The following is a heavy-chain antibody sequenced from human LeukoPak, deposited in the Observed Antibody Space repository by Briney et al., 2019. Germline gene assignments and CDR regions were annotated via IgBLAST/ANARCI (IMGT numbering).Heavy chain of an antibody. J-gene: IGHJ3*02. CDR1: GGTFSSYA. Sequence: SVKVSCKASGGTFSSYAISWVRQAPGQGLEWMGGIIPIFGTANYAQKFQGRVTITTDESTSTACMELSSLRSEDTAVYYCARDRSTYYYDSSGPNDAFDIWGQGTMVTVSS. CDR2: IIPIFGTA. V-gene: IGHV1-69*05. CDR3: ARDRSTYYYDSSGPNDAFDI. D-gene: IGHD3-22*01.